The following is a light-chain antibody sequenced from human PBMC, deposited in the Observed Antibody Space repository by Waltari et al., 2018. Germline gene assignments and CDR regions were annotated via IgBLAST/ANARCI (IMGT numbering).Light chain of an antibody. V-gene: IGLV7-43*01. CDR1: TGAVTSAHY. J-gene: IGLJ2*01. CDR2: STR. Sequence: QTMVTQEPSVTVSPGGTVTLTCAPSTGAVTSAHYPNWFQQKPGQAPRTLIYSTRNKEPWTPARFSGALVAGKAALTLSGAEPDDEADYYCLLNFLGLPFFGCGTKLTVL. CDR3: LLNFLGLPF.